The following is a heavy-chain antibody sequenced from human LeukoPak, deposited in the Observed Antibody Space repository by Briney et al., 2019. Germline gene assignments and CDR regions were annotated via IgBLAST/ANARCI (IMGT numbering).Heavy chain of an antibody. CDR1: GFTFSSYS. J-gene: IGHJ4*02. CDR3: ARDLYYDYVWGSYRSYYFDY. Sequence: PGGSLRLSCAASGFTFSSYSMNWVRQAPGKGLEWVLSISSSSSYIYYADSVKGRFTISRDNAKNSLYLQMNSLRAEDTAVYYCARDLYYDYVWGSYRSYYFDYWGQGTLVTVSS. CDR2: ISSSSSYI. V-gene: IGHV3-21*01. D-gene: IGHD3-16*02.